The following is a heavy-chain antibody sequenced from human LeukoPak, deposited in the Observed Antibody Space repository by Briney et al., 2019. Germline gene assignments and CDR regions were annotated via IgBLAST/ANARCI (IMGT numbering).Heavy chain of an antibody. Sequence: ASVKVSCKASGYTFTSYYMHWVRQAPGQGLEWMGIINPSGGSTIYAQKFQGRVTMTRDMSTSTVYMELSSLRSEDTAVYYCARVSRDIVVVISSPGDAFDIWGQGTMVTVSS. J-gene: IGHJ3*02. D-gene: IGHD3-22*01. CDR3: ARVSRDIVVVISSPGDAFDI. CDR1: GYTFTSYY. V-gene: IGHV1-46*01. CDR2: INPSGGST.